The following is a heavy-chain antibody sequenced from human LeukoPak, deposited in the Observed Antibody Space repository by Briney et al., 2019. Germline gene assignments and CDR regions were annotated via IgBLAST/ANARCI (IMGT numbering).Heavy chain of an antibody. J-gene: IGHJ5*02. Sequence: SETLSLTCAVYGVSFSGYYWSWIRQPPGKGLEWIGEINHSGSTNYNPSLKSRVTISVDKSKNQFSLKLNSVTAADTAVYYCARGRIAALNWFDPWGQGTLVTVSS. V-gene: IGHV4-34*01. CDR3: ARGRIAALNWFDP. CDR1: GVSFSGYY. CDR2: INHSGST. D-gene: IGHD6-13*01.